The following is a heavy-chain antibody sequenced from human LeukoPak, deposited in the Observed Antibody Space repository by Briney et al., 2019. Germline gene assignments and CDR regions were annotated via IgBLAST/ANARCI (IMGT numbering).Heavy chain of an antibody. J-gene: IGHJ4*02. CDR3: AMRAKRFSNAWYYFDS. CDR2: ISDSGDTT. D-gene: IGHD6-19*01. CDR1: GFTFSNYP. V-gene: IGHV3-23*01. Sequence: PGGSLRLSCAASGFTFSNYPMSWVRQAPGKGLEWVSTISDSGDTTYYADSVKGRFTISRDNSKNTLFLQVNSLRAEDTALYYCAMRAKRFSNAWYYFDSWGQGTLLTVSS.